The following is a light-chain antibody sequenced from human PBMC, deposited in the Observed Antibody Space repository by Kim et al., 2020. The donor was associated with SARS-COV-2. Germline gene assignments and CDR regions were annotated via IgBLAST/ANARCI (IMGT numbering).Light chain of an antibody. V-gene: IGLV3-25*03. CDR3: QSADSSGTYV. CDR1: ALPKQY. J-gene: IGLJ1*01. CDR2: KDS. Sequence: VSTGQTARITCSGDALPKQYAYWYQQKPGRAPVLVIYKDSERPSGIPERFSGSSSGTTVTLTISGVQAEDEADYYCQSADSSGTYVFGTGTKVTVL.